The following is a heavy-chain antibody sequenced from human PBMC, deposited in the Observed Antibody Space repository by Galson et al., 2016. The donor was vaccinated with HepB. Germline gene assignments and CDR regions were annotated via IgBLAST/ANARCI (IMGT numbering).Heavy chain of an antibody. Sequence: SLTCTVSGXSVSSGGYFWTWIRQPPGKGLEWIGFIHDTGTTNYNPSLKSRVTISRDTSKNQFSLKLNSVTAADSAFYYCARDQHGSYLAYWGQGILVTVSS. CDR1: GXSVSSGGYF. D-gene: IGHD1-26*01. CDR2: IHDTGTT. V-gene: IGHV4-61*08. CDR3: ARDQHGSYLAY. J-gene: IGHJ4*02.